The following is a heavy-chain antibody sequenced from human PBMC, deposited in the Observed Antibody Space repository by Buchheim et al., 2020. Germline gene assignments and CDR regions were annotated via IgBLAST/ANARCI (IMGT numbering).Heavy chain of an antibody. V-gene: IGHV4-39*02. D-gene: IGHD1-14*01. CDR2: IFHSGNT. CDR1: GGSISTSSYN. CDR3: AREEIRTRKNDY. Sequence: QLQLQESGPGLVKPSETLSLTCTVSGGSISTSSYNWGYIRQPPGKGLEWIASIFHSGNTYYNPYLKSRVTISVDTSKNQFSLKLGSVTAADTAVYYCAREEIRTRKNDYWGQGTL. J-gene: IGHJ4*02.